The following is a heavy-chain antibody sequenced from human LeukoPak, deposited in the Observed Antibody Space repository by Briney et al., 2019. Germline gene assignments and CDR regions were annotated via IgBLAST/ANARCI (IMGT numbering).Heavy chain of an antibody. J-gene: IGHJ3*02. Sequence: GESLKISCKGSAYTFSSYWIGWLRQMPGKGLEWMGIIYPGDSDTRYSPSFQGQVTISADKSINTAYLHWSSLKASDTAMYYCASRKGYGSGSFLDGFDIWGQGTMVTVSS. V-gene: IGHV5-51*01. CDR1: AYTFSSYW. CDR3: ASRKGYGSGSFLDGFDI. CDR2: IYPGDSDT. D-gene: IGHD3-10*01.